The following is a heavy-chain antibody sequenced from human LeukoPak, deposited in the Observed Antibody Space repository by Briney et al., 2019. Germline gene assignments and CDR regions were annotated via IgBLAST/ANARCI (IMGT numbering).Heavy chain of an antibody. CDR1: GFTFSSHW. Sequence: GGSLRLSCAASGFTFSSHWMHWVRHAPGKGLVWVSRINGDGSNTTYADSVKGRFTISRDNAKNTLYLQMNSLRAEDTAVYHCARSKSWYSTDACDIWGQGTMVTVSS. CDR3: ARSKSWYSTDACDI. J-gene: IGHJ3*02. V-gene: IGHV3-74*03. D-gene: IGHD2-15*01. CDR2: INGDGSNT.